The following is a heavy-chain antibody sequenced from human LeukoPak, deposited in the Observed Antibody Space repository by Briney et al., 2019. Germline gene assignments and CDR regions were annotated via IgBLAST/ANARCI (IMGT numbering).Heavy chain of an antibody. CDR1: GFTFSHYA. J-gene: IGHJ6*02. D-gene: IGHD4-17*01. CDR2: ISRNGDRTP. V-gene: IGHV3-23*01. CDR3: AKDTLYGDYAGRLGGYYGMDV. Sequence: SGGSLRLSCAASGFTFSHYAMSWVRQAPGKGLEWISAISRNGDRTPYYADSVKGRFTISRDNAKNSLYLQMNSLRAEDTAVYYCAKDTLYGDYAGRLGGYYGMDVWGQGTTVTVSS.